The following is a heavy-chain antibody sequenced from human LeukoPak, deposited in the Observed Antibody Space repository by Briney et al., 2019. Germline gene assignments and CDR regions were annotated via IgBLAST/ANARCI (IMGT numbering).Heavy chain of an antibody. J-gene: IGHJ3*02. CDR2: ISSSSSYI. Sequence: PGGSLRLSCAASGFTFSSYSMNWVRQAPGKGLEWVSSISSSSSYIYYADSVKGRFTISRDNAKNSLYLRMNSLRAEDTAVYYCAMTYYDFWSGEKPQGAFDIWGQGTMVTVSS. CDR1: GFTFSSYS. CDR3: AMTYYDFWSGEKPQGAFDI. D-gene: IGHD3-3*01. V-gene: IGHV3-21*01.